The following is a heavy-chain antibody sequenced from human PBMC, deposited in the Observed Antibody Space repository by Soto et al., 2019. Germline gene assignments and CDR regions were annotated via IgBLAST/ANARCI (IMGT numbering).Heavy chain of an antibody. D-gene: IGHD4-17*01. J-gene: IGHJ6*03. CDR2: FDPEDGET. CDR3: ATGGRDGDYGYYYYYMDV. CDR1: GYTLTELS. Sequence: ASVKVSCKVSGYTLTELSMHWVRQAPGKGLEWMGGFDPEDGETIYAQKFQGRVTMTEDTSTDTAYMELSSLRSEDTAVYYCATGGRDGDYGYYYYYMDVWGKGTTVTVSS. V-gene: IGHV1-24*01.